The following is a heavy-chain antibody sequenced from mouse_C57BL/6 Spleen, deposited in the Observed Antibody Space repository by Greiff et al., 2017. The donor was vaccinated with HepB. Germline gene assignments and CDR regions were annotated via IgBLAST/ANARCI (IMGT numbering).Heavy chain of an antibody. Sequence: EVQLVESGPELVKPGASVKIPCKASGYTFTDYNMDWVKQSHGKSLEWIGDINPNNGVTIYNQKFKGKATLTVDKSSSTAYMELRSLTSEDTAVYYCARRELAWFAYWGQGTLVTVSA. CDR2: INPNNGVT. D-gene: IGHD3-1*01. J-gene: IGHJ3*01. CDR3: ARRELAWFAY. CDR1: GYTFTDYN. V-gene: IGHV1-18*01.